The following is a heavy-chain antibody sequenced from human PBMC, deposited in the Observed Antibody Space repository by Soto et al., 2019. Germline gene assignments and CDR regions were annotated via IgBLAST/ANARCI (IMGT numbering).Heavy chain of an antibody. J-gene: IGHJ6*02. V-gene: IGHV4-31*03. Sequence: PSETLSLTCTVSGGSISSGGYYWIWVRQHPGKGLEWIGYIYYSGSTYYNPSLKSRVTISVDTSKNQFSLKLSSVTAADTAVYYCARDRGYCSGGSCSVDVWGQGTTVTVSS. CDR3: ARDRGYCSGGSCSVDV. D-gene: IGHD2-15*01. CDR2: IYYSGST. CDR1: GGSISSGGYY.